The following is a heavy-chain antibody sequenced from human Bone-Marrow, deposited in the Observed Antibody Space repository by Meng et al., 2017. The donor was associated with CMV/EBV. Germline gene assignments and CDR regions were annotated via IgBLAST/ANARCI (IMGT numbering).Heavy chain of an antibody. D-gene: IGHD2-2*01. CDR3: ATRHPLGYCSSTSCYPYPRYYYGMDV. J-gene: IGHJ6*02. Sequence: SVKDSCKASGVTFSTYIITWVRQAPGQGLEWMGGITPILDIANSAQKFQGRVTMTRDTSTSTVYMELSRLRADDTAVYYCATRHPLGYCSSTSCYPYPRYYYGMDVWGQGNTVNVAS. CDR1: GVTFSTYI. V-gene: IGHV1-69*10. CDR2: ITPILDIA.